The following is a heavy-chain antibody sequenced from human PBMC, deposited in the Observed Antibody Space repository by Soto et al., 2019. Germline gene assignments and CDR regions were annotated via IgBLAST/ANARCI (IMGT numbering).Heavy chain of an antibody. CDR3: GRDPEGYYDSSGYLDY. V-gene: IGHV3-30-3*01. Sequence: QVQLVESGGGVVQPGRSLRLSCAASGFTFSSYAMHWVRQAPGKGLEWVAVISYDGSNKYYADSVKGRFTISRDNSKNALYLQMNSLRAEDTAVYYCGRDPEGYYDSSGYLDYWGQGTLVTVSS. CDR1: GFTFSSYA. D-gene: IGHD3-22*01. J-gene: IGHJ4*02. CDR2: ISYDGSNK.